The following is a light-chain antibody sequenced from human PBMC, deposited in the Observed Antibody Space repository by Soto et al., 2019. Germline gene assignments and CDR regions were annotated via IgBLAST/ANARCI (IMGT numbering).Light chain of an antibody. J-gene: IGKJ1*01. CDR2: PAS. Sequence: LLRESPSTLSSFVGDKVTLSCVASQYINTTLAWYQHKPGQAPRLLIYPASIRAAGVPARFSASGSGTDFTLTISGVQPEDFALYYCQQRYSPPLTFGQGTRVDIK. CDR1: QYINTT. V-gene: IGKV3-11*01. CDR3: QQRYSPPLT.